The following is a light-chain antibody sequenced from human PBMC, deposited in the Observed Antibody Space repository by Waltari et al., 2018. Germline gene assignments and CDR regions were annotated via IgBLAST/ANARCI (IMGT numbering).Light chain of an antibody. Sequence: QSLLTQPPSVSGPPGQPVPISCSGSPSTIETHPVHWYHHVPGTAPQLLIFSDRQRHSGVPDRFSASKSGATASLVISGLQSEDEGDYYCAAWDDALTGPLFGGGTKLTVL. CDR3: AAWDDALTGPL. V-gene: IGLV1-44*01. CDR1: PSTIETHP. J-gene: IGLJ3*02. CDR2: SDR.